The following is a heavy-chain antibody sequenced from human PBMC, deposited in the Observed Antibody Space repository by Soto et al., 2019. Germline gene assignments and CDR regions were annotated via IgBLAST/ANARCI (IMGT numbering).Heavy chain of an antibody. J-gene: IGHJ4*02. Sequence: GAAVKVACKGAGGTFSSYAISWLRQSPGQGLEWMGGIIPIFGTANYAQKFQGRVTITADESTSTAYMELSSLRSEDTAVYYCAREGYVAAAGHFDYWGQGTLVTVSS. CDR3: AREGYVAAAGHFDY. CDR2: IIPIFGTA. D-gene: IGHD6-13*01. CDR1: GGTFSSYA. V-gene: IGHV1-69*13.